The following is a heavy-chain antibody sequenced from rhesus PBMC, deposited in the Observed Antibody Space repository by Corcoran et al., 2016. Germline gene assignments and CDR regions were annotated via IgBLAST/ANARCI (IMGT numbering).Heavy chain of an antibody. V-gene: IGHV1-200*01. CDR2: INPSNGNT. CDR3: AKNYYSGSYYSRDFDY. D-gene: IGHD3-16*01. CDR1: GYTFTSYY. J-gene: IGHJ4*01. Sequence: QVQLVQSGAEVKKPGTSVKLSCKASGYTFTSYYINWLRQAPGQVLEWMGWINPSNGNTGYAQKFQGRVTMTRDTSTSTAYMELNSLRSEDTAVYYCAKNYYSGSYYSRDFDYWGQGVLVTVSS.